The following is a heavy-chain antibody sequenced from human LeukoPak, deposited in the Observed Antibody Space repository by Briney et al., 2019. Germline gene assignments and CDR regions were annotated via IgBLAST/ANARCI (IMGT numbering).Heavy chain of an antibody. V-gene: IGHV4-38-2*01. CDR3: ARRDYDFWSGYYPNYFDY. J-gene: IGHJ4*02. CDR1: GYSISSGYC. Sequence: SETLSLTCAVSGYSISSGYCWGWIRQPPGKGLEWIGSIYHSGSTYYNPSLKSRVTISVDTSKNQFSLKLSSVTAADTAVYYCARRDYDFWSGYYPNYFDYWGQGTLVTVSS. CDR2: IYHSGST. D-gene: IGHD3-3*01.